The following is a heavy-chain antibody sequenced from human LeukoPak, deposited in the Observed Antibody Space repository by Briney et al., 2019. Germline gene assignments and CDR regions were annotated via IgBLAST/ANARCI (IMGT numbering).Heavy chain of an antibody. Sequence: SETLSLTCTVSGGSISSGDDYWSWIRQPPGKGLECIGYIYYSGSTYYNPSLKSRVTISVVTSKNQFSLKLSSVTAADTAVYYCARVNFWSGYYDPSSDWFDPWGQGTLVTVSS. J-gene: IGHJ5*02. V-gene: IGHV4-30-4*08. CDR2: IYYSGST. D-gene: IGHD3-3*01. CDR3: ARVNFWSGYYDPSSDWFDP. CDR1: GGSISSGDDY.